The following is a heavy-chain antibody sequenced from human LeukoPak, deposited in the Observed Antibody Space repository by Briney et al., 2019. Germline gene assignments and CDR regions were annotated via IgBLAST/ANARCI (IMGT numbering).Heavy chain of an antibody. CDR1: GGTFSSYA. D-gene: IGHD6-19*01. CDR2: IIPIFGAA. Sequence: SVKVSCKASGGTFSSYAISWVRQAPGQGLEWMGEIIPIFGAANYAQEFQGRVTITTDESTSTAYMELSSLRSEDTAVYYCARDIQQWLDHNWFVPWGQGTLVTVSS. J-gene: IGHJ5*02. CDR3: ARDIQQWLDHNWFVP. V-gene: IGHV1-69*05.